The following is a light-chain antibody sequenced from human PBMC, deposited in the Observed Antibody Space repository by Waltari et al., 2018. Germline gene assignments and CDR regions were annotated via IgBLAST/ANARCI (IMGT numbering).Light chain of an antibody. CDR2: LGS. J-gene: IGKJ4*01. V-gene: IGKV2-28*01. CDR3: MQALQTPLT. CDR1: HILLHRNLYNY. Sequence: DIVMTQSPLSLPVTPGEPASISCWSSHILLHRNLYNYLDWYLQTSGPSPHLLMYLGSCWAAGVPDRCRGSGSGTDFTLTSSRVEAEDVGVYYRMQALQTPLTFGGGTKVEIK.